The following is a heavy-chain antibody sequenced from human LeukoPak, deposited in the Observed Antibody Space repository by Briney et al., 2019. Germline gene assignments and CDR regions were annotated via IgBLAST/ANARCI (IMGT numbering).Heavy chain of an antibody. CDR1: GGSISSYY. D-gene: IGHD3-10*01. J-gene: IGHJ6*03. V-gene: IGHV4-4*07. CDR3: ARVVGVLWLDYMDV. Sequence: PSETLSLTCAVSGGSISSYYWSWIRQPAGKGLEWIGRIYTSGSTNYNPSLKSRVTMSVDTSKNQFSLKLSSVTAADTAVYYCARVVGVLWLDYMDVWGKGTTVTISS. CDR2: IYTSGST.